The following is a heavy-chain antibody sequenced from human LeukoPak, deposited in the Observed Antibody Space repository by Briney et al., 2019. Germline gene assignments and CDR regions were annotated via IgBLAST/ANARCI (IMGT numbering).Heavy chain of an antibody. J-gene: IGHJ6*02. V-gene: IGHV1-69*10. CDR3: ARYGGNSAYYYYGMDV. D-gene: IGHD4-23*01. CDR2: IIPIFGIA. CDR1: GGTFSIYA. Sequence: ASVKVSCTASGGTFSIYAISWVRQAPGQGLEWMGRIIPIFGIANYAQKFQGRVTITADKSTSTAYMELSSLRSEDTAVYYCARYGGNSAYYYYGMDVWGQGTTVTVSS.